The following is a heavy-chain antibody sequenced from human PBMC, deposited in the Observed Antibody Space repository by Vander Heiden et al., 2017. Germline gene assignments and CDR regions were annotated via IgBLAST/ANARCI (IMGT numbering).Heavy chain of an antibody. V-gene: IGHV3-74*01. J-gene: IGHJ5*02. CDR2: IKSDGSFT. CDR3: ARDLPGYRLDP. D-gene: IGHD5-18*01. Sequence: EVQLVESGGGLVQPGGSLRLSCEASGFTFSTYWMHWVHQGPGKGLVWVSHIKSDGSFTRYADSVKGRFTIFRDNAKNTLYLQMNSLRAEDTAMYYCARDLPGYRLDPWGQGTLVTVSS. CDR1: GFTFSTYW.